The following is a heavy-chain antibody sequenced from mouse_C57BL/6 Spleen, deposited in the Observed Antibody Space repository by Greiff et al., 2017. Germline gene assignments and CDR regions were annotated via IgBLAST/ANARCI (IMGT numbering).Heavy chain of an antibody. D-gene: IGHD1-1*01. V-gene: IGHV2-5*01. CDR3: AKNYGGSSFYYFDY. J-gene: IGHJ2*01. CDR1: GFSLTSYG. Sequence: VQLQQSGPGLVQPSQSLSITCTVSGFSLTSYGVHWVRQSPGKGLEWLGVIWRGGSTDYNAAFMSRLSITKDNSKSQVFFKMNSLQADDTAIYYCAKNYGGSSFYYFDYWGQGTTLTVSS. CDR2: IWRGGST.